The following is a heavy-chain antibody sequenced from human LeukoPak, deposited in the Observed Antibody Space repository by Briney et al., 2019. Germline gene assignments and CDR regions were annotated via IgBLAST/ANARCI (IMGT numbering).Heavy chain of an antibody. Sequence: ETLFLTCTVSGGSISSYYWSWVRQAPGKGLEWVSAISGSGGTAYYADSVKGRFTISRDNSKNTLYLQMNSLRAEDTAVYYCAKKGYYDGSGYYMYYFDHWGQGTLVTVSS. J-gene: IGHJ4*02. V-gene: IGHV3-23*01. CDR1: GGSISSYY. CDR3: AKKGYYDGSGYYMYYFDH. CDR2: ISGSGGTA. D-gene: IGHD3-22*01.